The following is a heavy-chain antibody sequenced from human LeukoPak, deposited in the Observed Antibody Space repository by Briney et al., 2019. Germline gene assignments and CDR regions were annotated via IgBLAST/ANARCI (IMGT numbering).Heavy chain of an antibody. Sequence: ASVKVSCKASGYTFTDYYMHWARQAPGQGLEWMGWINPNSGGTNYAQKFQGRVTMTRDTSISTAYMELSRLRSDDTAVYYCARDDREDIVAIMGYWGQGTLVTVSS. CDR2: INPNSGGT. CDR3: ARDDREDIVAIMGY. D-gene: IGHD5-12*01. V-gene: IGHV1-2*02. CDR1: GYTFTDYY. J-gene: IGHJ4*02.